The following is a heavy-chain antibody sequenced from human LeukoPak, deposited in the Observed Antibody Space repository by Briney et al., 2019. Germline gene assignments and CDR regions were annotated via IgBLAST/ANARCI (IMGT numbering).Heavy chain of an antibody. V-gene: IGHV3-53*01. CDR2: IYSGGST. J-gene: IGHJ5*02. D-gene: IGHD6-19*01. CDR3: ARSSGTDSGWWYWFDP. CDR1: GFTFSSYW. Sequence: GGSLRLSCAASGFTFSSYWMHWVRQAPGKGLEWVSVIYSGGSTYYADSVKGRFTISRDNSKNTLYLQMNSLRAEDTAVYYCARSSGTDSGWWYWFDPWGQGTLVTVSS.